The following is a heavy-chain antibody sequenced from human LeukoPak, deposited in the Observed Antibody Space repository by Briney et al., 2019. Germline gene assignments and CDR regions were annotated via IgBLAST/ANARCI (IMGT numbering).Heavy chain of an antibody. CDR1: GYTFTSYY. J-gene: IGHJ4*02. CDR3: AIRDGHTDH. Sequence: EASVKVSCKASGYTFTSYYMHWVRQAPGQGLEWMGIINPSGGSASYAQKFQGRVTMTRDTSTSTVYMELSSLRSEDKAIYYCAIRDGHTDHWGQGTLVTVSS. V-gene: IGHV1-46*01. CDR2: INPSGGSA. D-gene: IGHD5-24*01.